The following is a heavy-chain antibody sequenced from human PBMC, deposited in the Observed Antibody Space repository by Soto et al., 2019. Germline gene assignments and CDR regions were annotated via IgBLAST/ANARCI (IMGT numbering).Heavy chain of an antibody. CDR2: INPSGGTT. J-gene: IGHJ4*02. D-gene: IGHD3-22*01. Sequence: ASVKVSCKASGYTFTNYYIHWVRQAPGQGLEWMGIINPSGGTTTYAQKFQGRVTMTRDTSTSIVYMELSSLSSEDTAVYYCARTDSSGFDHWGQGTLVTVSS. CDR1: GYTFTNYY. CDR3: ARTDSSGFDH. V-gene: IGHV1-46*01.